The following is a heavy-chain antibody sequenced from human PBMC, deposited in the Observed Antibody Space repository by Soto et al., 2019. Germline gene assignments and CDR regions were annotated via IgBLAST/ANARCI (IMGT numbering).Heavy chain of an antibody. D-gene: IGHD6-6*01. Sequence: GGSLRLSCAASGFTFSSYSMIWVRQAPGKGLEWVSYISSSSSTIYYADSVKGRFTISRDNAKNSLYLQMNSLRAEDTAVYYCARVHSSSSPPHYYYYYMDVWGQGTTVTVSS. J-gene: IGHJ6*03. CDR1: GFTFSSYS. CDR2: ISSSSSTI. V-gene: IGHV3-48*01. CDR3: ARVHSSSSPPHYYYYYMDV.